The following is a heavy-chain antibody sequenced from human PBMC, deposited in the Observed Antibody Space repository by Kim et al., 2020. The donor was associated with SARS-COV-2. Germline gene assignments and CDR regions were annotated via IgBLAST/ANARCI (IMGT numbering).Heavy chain of an antibody. CDR2: ITKGSNII. V-gene: IGHV3-48*02. J-gene: IGHJ3*02. CDR1: GFTFSAYD. D-gene: IGHD3-16*01. Sequence: GGSLRLSCATSGFTFSAYDMNWVRQVPGKGLEWLSFITKGSNIIYYAVSVKGRFTTSRDNAKNSLHLQMNSLKDDDTAIYHCVRDRMGGAFDIWGQGTLVTVSS. CDR3: VRDRMGGAFDI.